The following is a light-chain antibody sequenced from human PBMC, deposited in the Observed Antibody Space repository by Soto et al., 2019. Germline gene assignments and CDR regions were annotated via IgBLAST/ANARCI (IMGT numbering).Light chain of an antibody. V-gene: IGKV1-5*03. Sequence: DIQMTQSPSTLSASIGERVTITCRASQSISRWLAWYRQKPGEAPKLLIYEGSILERGVPSRFSGSGSGTEFTLTISSLQPDDFATFYCQQYNTYSRTFGQGTRVEVK. J-gene: IGKJ1*01. CDR3: QQYNTYSRT. CDR1: QSISRW. CDR2: EGS.